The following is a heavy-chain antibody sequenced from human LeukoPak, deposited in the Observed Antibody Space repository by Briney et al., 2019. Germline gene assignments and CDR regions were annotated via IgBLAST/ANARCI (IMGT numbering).Heavy chain of an antibody. CDR1: GASISDYY. CDR3: ARDSLGYGMDV. V-gene: IGHV4-59*01. Sequence: PSETLSLTCTVSGASISDYYWTWIRQPPGKGLEWVGYIYYSGSTKYSPSLKSRVSISVDTSRNQFPLKVNSVTAADTAVYYCARDSLGYGMDVWGQGTTVTVSS. J-gene: IGHJ6*02. CDR2: IYYSGST. D-gene: IGHD1-26*01.